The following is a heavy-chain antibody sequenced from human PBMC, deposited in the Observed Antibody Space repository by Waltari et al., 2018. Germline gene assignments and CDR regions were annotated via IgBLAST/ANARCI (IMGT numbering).Heavy chain of an antibody. CDR3: ARYYGDYADSFDI. Sequence: EVQLLESGGGLVQPGGSLRLSCAASGFTFSTYAISWVRQAPGKGLECVSAISGSGGGTYYADSVKGRFTLSIDNSKNTLYLQMNSLRAEDTAVYYCARYYGDYADSFDIWGQGTMVTVSS. J-gene: IGHJ3*02. D-gene: IGHD4-17*01. V-gene: IGHV3-23*01. CDR1: GFTFSTYA. CDR2: ISGSGGGT.